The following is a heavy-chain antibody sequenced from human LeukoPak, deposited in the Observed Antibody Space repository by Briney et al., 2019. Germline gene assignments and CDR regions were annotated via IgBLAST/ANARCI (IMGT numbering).Heavy chain of an antibody. D-gene: IGHD2-15*01. CDR1: GGSISSGSYY. CDR3: ARDDSYCSGGSCYPAAFDI. Sequence: SQTLSLTCTVSGGSISSGSYYWSWIRQPAGKGLEWIGRIYTSGSTNYNPSLKSRVTISVDTSKNQFSLKLSSVTAADTAVYYCARDDSYCSGGSCYPAAFDIWGQGTMVTVSS. J-gene: IGHJ3*02. CDR2: IYTSGST. V-gene: IGHV4-61*02.